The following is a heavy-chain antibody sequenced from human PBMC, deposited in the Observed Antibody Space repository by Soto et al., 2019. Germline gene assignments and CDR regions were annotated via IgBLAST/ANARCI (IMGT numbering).Heavy chain of an antibody. CDR2: VNGDGSST. V-gene: IGHV3-74*01. CDR1: GFSLSKYW. D-gene: IGHD3-16*01. CDR3: ARGGSTDFYGLLDL. Sequence: EVQLVESGGASVQPGGSLRLSCAASGFSLSKYWMHWVRQAPGKGLEWVSRVNGDGSSTTYADSVSGRFIISRDNAKNTVFLQVSSLRADETARYYCARGGSTDFYGLLDLWGQGTQVIVSS. J-gene: IGHJ5*02.